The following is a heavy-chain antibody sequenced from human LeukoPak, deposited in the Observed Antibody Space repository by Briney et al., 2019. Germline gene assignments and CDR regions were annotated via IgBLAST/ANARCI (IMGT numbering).Heavy chain of an antibody. V-gene: IGHV4-34*01. CDR3: ARGGGYWGYYFDS. D-gene: IGHD3-16*01. J-gene: IGHJ4*02. CDR2: INHSGST. Sequence: SETLSLTCAVYGGSFSGYYWSWIRQPPGKGLEWIGEINHSGSTNYNPSLKSRLTISVDTSMNQFSLKLTSVTAADTAVYYCARGGGYWGYYFDSWGQGTLVTVSS. CDR1: GGSFSGYY.